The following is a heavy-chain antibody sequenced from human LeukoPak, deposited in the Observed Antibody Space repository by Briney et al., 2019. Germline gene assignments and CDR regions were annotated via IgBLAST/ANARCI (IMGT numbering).Heavy chain of an antibody. CDR2: INHSGST. Sequence: SETVSLTCAVYGGSFSGYYWSWIRQPPGKGLEWIGEINHSGSTNYNPSLKSRVTISVDTSKNQFSLELSSVTAADTAVYYCARGRYYDFWSGYYADYWGQGTLVTVSS. CDR1: GGSFSGYY. J-gene: IGHJ4*02. V-gene: IGHV4-34*01. D-gene: IGHD3-3*01. CDR3: ARGRYYDFWSGYYADY.